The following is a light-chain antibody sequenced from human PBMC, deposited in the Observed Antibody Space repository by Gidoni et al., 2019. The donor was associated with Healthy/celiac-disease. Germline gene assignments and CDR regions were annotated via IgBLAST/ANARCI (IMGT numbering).Light chain of an antibody. J-gene: IGKJ1*01. V-gene: IGKV1-39*01. CDR1: QSISSY. CDR3: QQTYSSPGP. Sequence: DIQMTQSPSSLSASVGDRVTITCRASQSISSYLNWYQQKPGKAPKLLIYGASSLQRGVPSRFSGSGSGTDFTLTINSLQPEDFATYYCQQTYSSPGPFGQGTKVEIK. CDR2: GAS.